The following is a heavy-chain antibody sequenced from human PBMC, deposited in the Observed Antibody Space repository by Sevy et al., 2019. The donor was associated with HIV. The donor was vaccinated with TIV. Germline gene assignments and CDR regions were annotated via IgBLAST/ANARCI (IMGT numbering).Heavy chain of an antibody. Sequence: SEILSLTCAVYGGSFSGYYWSWIRQPPGKGLEWVGEINHSGSTNYNPSLKSRVTISVDTSKNQFYLKLSSVTAADTAACYCARRTNYDSSGYYDYWGQGTLVTVSS. J-gene: IGHJ4*02. CDR1: GGSFSGYY. D-gene: IGHD3-22*01. CDR3: ARRTNYDSSGYYDY. CDR2: INHSGST. V-gene: IGHV4-34*01.